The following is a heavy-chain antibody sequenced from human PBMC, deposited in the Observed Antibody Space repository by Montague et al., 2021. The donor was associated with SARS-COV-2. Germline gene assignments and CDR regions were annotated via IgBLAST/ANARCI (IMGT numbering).Heavy chain of an antibody. J-gene: IGHJ6*02. Sequence: SLRLSCAASGFILSTYDMHWVRQATGKGLEWVSAIGTRGDTYYPGSVKGRFTMSSENAENSLFLHITSLRAGDTAVYYCARAPPYSSASWGYYGMDVWGQGTTVTVTS. CDR1: GFILSTYD. V-gene: IGHV3-13*01. CDR3: ARAPPYSSASWGYYGMDV. CDR2: IGTRGDT. D-gene: IGHD6-6*01.